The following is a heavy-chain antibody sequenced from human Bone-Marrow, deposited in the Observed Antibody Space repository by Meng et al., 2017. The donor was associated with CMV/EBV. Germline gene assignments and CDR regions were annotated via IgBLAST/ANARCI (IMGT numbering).Heavy chain of an antibody. CDR3: ARDVVVPITIPTQEYYYYGMDV. CDR2: ISSSSSYI. CDR1: GFTFSSYS. V-gene: IGHV3-21*04. J-gene: IGHJ6*02. D-gene: IGHD2-2*01. Sequence: GGSLRLSCAASGFTFSSYSMNWVRQAPGKGLEWVSSISSSSSYIYYADSVKGRFTISRDNAKNSLYLQMNSLRAEDTALYYCARDVVVPITIPTQEYYYYGMDVWGQGTTVTVSS.